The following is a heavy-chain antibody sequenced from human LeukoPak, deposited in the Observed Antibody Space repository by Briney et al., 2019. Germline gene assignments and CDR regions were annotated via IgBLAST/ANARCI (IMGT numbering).Heavy chain of an antibody. Sequence: ASVTVSFKASGYTFMNYGISWVRLVPGQGPEWVGWVSPVNGNTNYPQKFQGRVTMTTDTFTTTAYMEVRSLRSDDTAVYYCATDHFNRFDLWGQGTLVTVSS. J-gene: IGHJ5*02. CDR1: GYTFMNYG. D-gene: IGHD2/OR15-2a*01. CDR3: ATDHFNRFDL. CDR2: VSPVNGNT. V-gene: IGHV1-18*01.